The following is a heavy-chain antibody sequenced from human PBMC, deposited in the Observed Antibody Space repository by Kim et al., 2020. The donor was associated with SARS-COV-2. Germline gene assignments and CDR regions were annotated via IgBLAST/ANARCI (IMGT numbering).Heavy chain of an antibody. CDR1: GFTFGDYY. V-gene: IGHV3-11*01. J-gene: IGHJ1*01. CDR2: ISSAGTAT. CDR3: ARFLSWEHHHAVGH. Sequence: GGSLRLSCVASGFTFGDYYLTWIRQAPGKGLEWVSYISSAGTATFYADSVRGRFTISRDNVKNSLFFHMSGLRADDTAVYFCARFLSWEHHHAVGHWGQG. D-gene: IGHD1-26*01.